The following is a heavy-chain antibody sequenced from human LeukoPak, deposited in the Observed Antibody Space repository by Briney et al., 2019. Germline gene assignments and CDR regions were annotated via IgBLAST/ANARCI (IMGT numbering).Heavy chain of an antibody. J-gene: IGHJ4*02. CDR3: AKSSGSHWGFDY. D-gene: IGHD1-26*01. V-gene: IGHV3-53*01. CDR2: FYSGGST. Sequence: GGSLRLSCAASGFTVSSNYMSWVRQAPGKGLEWVSVFYSGGSTYYADSVKGRFTICRDSSKNTLYLQMNSLRAEDTAVYYCAKSSGSHWGFDYWGQGTLVTVSS. CDR1: GFTVSSNY.